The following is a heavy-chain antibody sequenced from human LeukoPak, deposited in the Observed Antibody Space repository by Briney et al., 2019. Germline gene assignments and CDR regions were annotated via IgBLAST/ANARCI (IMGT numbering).Heavy chain of an antibody. Sequence: GGSLRLSCTASGFTFGDYAMSWVRQAPGKGLEWVGFIRSKAYGGTTEYAASMKGRFTISRDDSKSIAYLQMNSLKTEDTAVYYCTRAYYYDSSGYPYYFDYWGQGTLVTVSS. J-gene: IGHJ4*02. CDR2: IRSKAYGGTT. D-gene: IGHD3-22*01. CDR1: GFTFGDYA. V-gene: IGHV3-49*04. CDR3: TRAYYYDSSGYPYYFDY.